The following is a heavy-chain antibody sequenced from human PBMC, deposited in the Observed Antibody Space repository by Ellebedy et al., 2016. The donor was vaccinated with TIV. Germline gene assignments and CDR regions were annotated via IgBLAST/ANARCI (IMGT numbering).Heavy chain of an antibody. Sequence: SETLSLXXAVYGGSFSGYYWSWIRQPPGKGLEWIGEINHSGSTNYNPSLKSRVTISVDTSKNQFSLKLSSVTAADTAVYYCARRGLSSSWYFSYYYYYGMDVWGQGTTVTVSS. V-gene: IGHV4-34*01. J-gene: IGHJ6*02. CDR1: GGSFSGYY. D-gene: IGHD6-13*01. CDR3: ARRGLSSSWYFSYYYYYGMDV. CDR2: INHSGST.